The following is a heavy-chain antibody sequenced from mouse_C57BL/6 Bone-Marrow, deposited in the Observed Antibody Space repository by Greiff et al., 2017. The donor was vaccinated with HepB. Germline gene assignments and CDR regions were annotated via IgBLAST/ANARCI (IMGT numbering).Heavy chain of an antibody. D-gene: IGHD2-3*01. J-gene: IGHJ3*01. CDR1: GFTFSNYW. V-gene: IGHV6-3*01. CDR2: IRLKSDNYAT. Sequence: DVHLVESGGGLVQPGGSMKLSCVASGFTFSNYWMNWVRQSPEKGLEWVAQIRLKSDNYATHYAESVKGRFTISRDDSKSSVYLQMNNLRAEDTGIYYCTGDGYYVFAYWGQGTLVTVSA. CDR3: TGDGYYVFAY.